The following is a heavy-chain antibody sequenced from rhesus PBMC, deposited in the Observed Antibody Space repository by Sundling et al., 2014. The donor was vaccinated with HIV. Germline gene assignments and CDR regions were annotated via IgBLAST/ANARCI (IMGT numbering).Heavy chain of an antibody. V-gene: IGHV2S1*01. CDR3: ARRRTVTVYRGFDF. CDR2: IYWDDDK. J-gene: IGHJ4*01. Sequence: QVTLKESGPALVKHTQTLTLTCTFSGFSLSSSNMGVGWIRQSPGKALEWLTTIYWDDDKYYNTSLKSRLTISKDTSKNQVVLTMTNMDPVDTATYYCARRRTVTVYRGFDFWGQGILVTVSS. D-gene: IGHD4-35*01. CDR1: GFSLSSSNMG.